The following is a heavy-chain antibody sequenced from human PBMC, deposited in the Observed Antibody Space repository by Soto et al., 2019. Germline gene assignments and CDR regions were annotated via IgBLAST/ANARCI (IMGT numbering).Heavy chain of an antibody. CDR2: IYSGGGT. J-gene: IGHJ4*02. Sequence: EEQLVESGGGLVQPGGSLRLSCAAFGFTVSRNYMSWVRQAPGKGLEWVSVIYSGGGTHYADSVKGRFTISRDNSKNTLYLQMNSLRAEDTAVYYCARGSVGTYPVYFDQWGQGTLVTVSS. CDR1: GFTVSRNY. V-gene: IGHV3-66*01. D-gene: IGHD1-1*01. CDR3: ARGSVGTYPVYFDQ.